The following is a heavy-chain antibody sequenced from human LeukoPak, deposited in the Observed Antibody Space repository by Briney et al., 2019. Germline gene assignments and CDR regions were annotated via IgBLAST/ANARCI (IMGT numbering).Heavy chain of an antibody. J-gene: IGHJ5*02. CDR3: ARASLPVAGRFWFDP. CDR1: GGSISSYY. V-gene: IGHV4-4*07. D-gene: IGHD6-19*01. CDR2: IYTSGST. Sequence: SETLSLTCTVSGGSISSYYWSWIRQPAGKGLEWIGRIYTSGSTNYNPSLKSRVTMSVYTSKNQFSLKLSSVTAADTAVYYCARASLPVAGRFWFDPWGQGTLVTVSS.